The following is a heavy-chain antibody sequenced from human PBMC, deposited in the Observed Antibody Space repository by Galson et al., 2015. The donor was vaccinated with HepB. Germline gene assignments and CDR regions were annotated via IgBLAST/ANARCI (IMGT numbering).Heavy chain of an antibody. CDR2: IKSKTDGGTT. D-gene: IGHD3-10*01. Sequence: SLRLSCAASGFTFSNAWMSWVRQAPGEGLEWVGRIKSKTDGGTTDYAAPVKGRFTISRDDSKNTLYLQMNSLKTEDTAVYYCTTEQTYYYGSGSYEGVWGQGTLVTVSS. CDR3: TTEQTYYYGSGSYEGV. CDR1: GFTFSNAW. V-gene: IGHV3-15*01. J-gene: IGHJ4*02.